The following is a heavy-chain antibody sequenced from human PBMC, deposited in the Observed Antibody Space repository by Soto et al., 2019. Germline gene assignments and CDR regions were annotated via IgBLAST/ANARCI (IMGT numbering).Heavy chain of an antibody. D-gene: IGHD2-15*01. CDR2: IWYDGSNK. CDR3: ARGAKRYCSGGSCSVVADY. Sequence: PGGSLRLSCAASGFTFSSYGMHWVRQAPGKGLEWVAVIWYDGSNKYYADSVKGRFTISRDNSKNTLYLQMNSLRAEDTAVYYCARGAKRYCSGGSCSVVADYWGEGTLVTVSS. J-gene: IGHJ4*02. V-gene: IGHV3-33*01. CDR1: GFTFSSYG.